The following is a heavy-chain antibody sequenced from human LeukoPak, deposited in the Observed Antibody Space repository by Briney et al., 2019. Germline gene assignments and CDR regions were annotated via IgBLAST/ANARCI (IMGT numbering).Heavy chain of an antibody. D-gene: IGHD3-3*01. CDR1: GFTFTTYS. V-gene: IGHV3-21*01. CDR2: ISSTSGHV. Sequence: GGSLRLSCAASGFTFTTYSMTWVRQAPGKGPEWVSSISSTSGHVYYADSVRGRFTISRDNAKNSLYLQMDSLRAEDTAVYYCARPDYDFWSGSPGGHYMDVWGKGTTLTVSS. CDR3: ARPDYDFWSGSPGGHYMDV. J-gene: IGHJ6*03.